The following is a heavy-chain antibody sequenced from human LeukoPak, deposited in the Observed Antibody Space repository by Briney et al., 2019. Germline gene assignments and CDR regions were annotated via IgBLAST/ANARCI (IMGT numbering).Heavy chain of an antibody. CDR3: TVYFGSGTYIIDY. J-gene: IGHJ4*02. CDR2: ISGSAETT. Sequence: GGSLRLSCAASGFTFSNYVMTWVRQAPGKGLEWVSTISGSAETTYYADSVGRRFTISRDNYKNTLYRQRNRLKAEDTAVYYSTVYFGSGTYIIDYWGQKTLVSVSS. D-gene: IGHD3-10*01. V-gene: IGHV3-23*01. CDR1: GFTFSNYV.